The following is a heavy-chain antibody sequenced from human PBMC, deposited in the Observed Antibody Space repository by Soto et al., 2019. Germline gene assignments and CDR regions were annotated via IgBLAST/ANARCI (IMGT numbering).Heavy chain of an antibody. J-gene: IGHJ4*02. D-gene: IGHD6-19*01. V-gene: IGHV3-30*03. CDR2: ISYDESDK. CDR1: GFTFRSYA. Sequence: AGSLTLSCTASGFTFRSYAMHWVRQAPGKGLEWVAVISYDESDKYYADSLKGRCTISRDNSKNTLYLQMTSLRGEDTAVYYCASDLSVAGYDYWGQGTLVTVSS. CDR3: ASDLSVAGYDY.